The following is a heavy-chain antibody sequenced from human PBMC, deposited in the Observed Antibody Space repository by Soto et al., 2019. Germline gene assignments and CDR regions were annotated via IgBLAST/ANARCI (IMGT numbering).Heavy chain of an antibody. V-gene: IGHV4-34*01. Sequence: SETLSVTCAVYGGSFIGYYWTWSRQPPWTGLEWIGEINHSGSTNYNPSLKSRVTISVDTSKNQFSLKLSSVTAADTAVYYCARPGSSWFDYYYYGMDVWGQGTTVTVS. CDR3: ARPGSSWFDYYYYGMDV. D-gene: IGHD6-13*01. J-gene: IGHJ6*02. CDR1: GGSFIGYY. CDR2: INHSGST.